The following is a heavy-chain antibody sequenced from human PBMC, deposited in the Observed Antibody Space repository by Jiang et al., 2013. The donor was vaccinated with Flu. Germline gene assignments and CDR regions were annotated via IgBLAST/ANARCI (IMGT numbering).Heavy chain of an antibody. J-gene: IGHJ6*03. CDR1: GGIFRSHA. CDR2: IIAIFGTS. V-gene: IGHV1-69*01. Sequence: GAEVKKPGSSVKVSCKASGGIFRSHAISWVRQAPGQGLEWMGGIIAIFGTSNYAQKFQGRVTITADESTSTAYMELSSLRSEDTAVYYCARSPTYYSSYMDVWGKGTTVTVSS. D-gene: IGHD2/OR15-2a*01. CDR3: ARSPTYYSSYMDV.